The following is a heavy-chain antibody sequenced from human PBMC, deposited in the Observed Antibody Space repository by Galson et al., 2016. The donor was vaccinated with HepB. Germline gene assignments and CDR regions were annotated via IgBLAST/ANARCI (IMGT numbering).Heavy chain of an antibody. CDR3: ARHERLLSWFDP. J-gene: IGHJ5*02. V-gene: IGHV4-39*01. D-gene: IGHD5-12*01. CDR2: IYYVGNT. CDR1: GGSISSNSYY. Sequence: SETLSLTCTASGGSISSNSYYWGWIRQPPGKGLEWIGSIYYVGNTYYNPSLKSRVIISIDTSNNRVSLKLRSVTAADTAVYYCARHERLLSWFDPWGQGSLVTVSS.